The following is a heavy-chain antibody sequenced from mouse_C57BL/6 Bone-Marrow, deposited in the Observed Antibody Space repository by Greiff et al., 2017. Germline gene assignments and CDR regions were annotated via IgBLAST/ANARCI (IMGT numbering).Heavy chain of an antibody. Sequence: QVQLQPPGAELVKPGASVKMSCKASGYTFTSYWLTWLKQRPGQGLQWIGDIYTGSGSTNYNAKFKSKATLTVDTSSSPAYMQLSSLTSEDSAVYYGARSYDGYYGAWFAYWGQGTLVTVSA. J-gene: IGHJ3*01. CDR3: ARSYDGYYGAWFAY. D-gene: IGHD2-3*01. V-gene: IGHV1-55*01. CDR1: GYTFTSYW. CDR2: IYTGSGST.